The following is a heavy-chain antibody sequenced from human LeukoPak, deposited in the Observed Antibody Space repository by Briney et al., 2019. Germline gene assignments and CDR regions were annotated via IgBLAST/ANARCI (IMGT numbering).Heavy chain of an antibody. J-gene: IGHJ3*02. D-gene: IGHD3-10*01. CDR1: GYTFTSYY. CDR3: ARDMDEDAFDI. CDR2: INPSGGST. V-gene: IGHV1-46*01. Sequence: ASVKVSCKASGYTFTSYYMHWVRPAPGQGLEWMGIINPSGGSTSYAQKFQGRVTMTRDTSTSTIYMELSSLRSEDTAVYYCARDMDEDAFDIWGQGTMVTVSS.